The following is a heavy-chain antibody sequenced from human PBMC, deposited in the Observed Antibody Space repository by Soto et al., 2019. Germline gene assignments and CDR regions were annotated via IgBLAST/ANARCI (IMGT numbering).Heavy chain of an antibody. V-gene: IGHV1-69*04. Sequence: SVKVSCKASGGTFSSYTISWVRQAPGQGLEWMGRIIPILGIANYAQKFQGRVTITADKSTSTAYMELSSLRSEDTAVYYCARDRGKVPAATLAENWFDPWGQGTLVTVSS. D-gene: IGHD2-2*01. CDR2: IIPILGIA. J-gene: IGHJ5*02. CDR1: GGTFSSYT. CDR3: ARDRGKVPAATLAENWFDP.